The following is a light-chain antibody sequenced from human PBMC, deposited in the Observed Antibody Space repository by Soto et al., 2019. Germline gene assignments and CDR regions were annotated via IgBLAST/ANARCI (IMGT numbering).Light chain of an antibody. Sequence: EIVMTQSPATLSVSPRERATLSCRASQSISSNLAWYQQKPGQAPRLLIYGASTRVAGVPPRFSGSGSGTEFTLSISSLQSEDFAVYYCQQYDKWPPHTFGGGTKVDIK. V-gene: IGKV3-15*01. CDR1: QSISSN. J-gene: IGKJ4*01. CDR2: GAS. CDR3: QQYDKWPPHT.